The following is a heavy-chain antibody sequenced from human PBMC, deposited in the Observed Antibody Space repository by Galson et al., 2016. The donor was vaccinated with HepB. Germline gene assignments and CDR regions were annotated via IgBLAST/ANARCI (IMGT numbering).Heavy chain of an antibody. CDR2: ISGYNGNT. Sequence: QSGAEVKQPGASVKVSCKASGYTFISYGFSWVRQAPGQGLEWMGWISGYNGNTNYAQRFQGRITMTTDTSTSTVYMELRSLTSDDTAVYYCARDHCGRTSCYQPGGWFDPWGQGTLVTVSS. V-gene: IGHV1-18*04. CDR1: GYTFISYG. D-gene: IGHD2-2*01. J-gene: IGHJ5*02. CDR3: ARDHCGRTSCYQPGGWFDP.